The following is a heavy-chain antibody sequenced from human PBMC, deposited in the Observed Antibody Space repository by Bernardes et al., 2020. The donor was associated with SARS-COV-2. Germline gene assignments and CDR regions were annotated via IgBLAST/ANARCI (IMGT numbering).Heavy chain of an antibody. CDR1: GGSISSGDYY. V-gene: IGHV4-30-4*01. J-gene: IGHJ4*02. D-gene: IGHD3-22*01. Sequence: SETLSLTCTVSGGSISSGDYYWSWIRQPPGKGLEWIGYIYYSGSTYYNPSLKSRVTISVDTSKNQFSLKLSSVTAADTAVYYCASTLNYYDSSGYQASFDYWGQGTLVTVSS. CDR2: IYYSGST. CDR3: ASTLNYYDSSGYQASFDY.